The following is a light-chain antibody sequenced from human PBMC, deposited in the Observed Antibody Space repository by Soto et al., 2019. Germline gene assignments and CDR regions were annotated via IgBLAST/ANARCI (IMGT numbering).Light chain of an antibody. CDR1: QSVSSSY. CDR2: GAS. V-gene: IGKV3-20*01. J-gene: IGKJ1*01. CDR3: QEYGTSPWT. Sequence: EIVLTQSPGTLSLSPGERATLSCRASQSVSSSYFAWYQQKPGQPPRLLLYGASSRATGIPDRFSGSGSGTDFTFTISRLEPEGFAVYYCQEYGTSPWTFGQGTKVEIK.